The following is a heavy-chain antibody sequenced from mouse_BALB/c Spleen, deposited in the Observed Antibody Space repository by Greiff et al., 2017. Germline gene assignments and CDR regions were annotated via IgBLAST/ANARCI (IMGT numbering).Heavy chain of an antibody. CDR3: TRWGGTRAMDY. CDR1: GYSFTSYY. Sequence: EVQLQQSGPELMKPGASVKISCKASGYSFTSYYMHWVKQSHGKSLEWIGYIDPFNGGTSYNQKFKGKGTLTVDTSSSTAYMHLSSLTSEDSAVYYCTRWGGTRAMDYWGQGTSVTVSS. J-gene: IGHJ4*01. V-gene: IGHV1S135*01. D-gene: IGHD4-1*01. CDR2: IDPFNGGT.